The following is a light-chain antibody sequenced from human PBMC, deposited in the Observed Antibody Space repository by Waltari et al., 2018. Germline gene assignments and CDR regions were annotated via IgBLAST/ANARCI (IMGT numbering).Light chain of an antibody. J-gene: IGLJ2*01. CDR2: DVN. V-gene: IGLV2-14*01. CDR3: SSPSTNNVVV. Sequence: QSALTQPASVSASPGQSITNSCTGTSGDIGGSDFVSWYQHHPGRAPQLLIFDVNQRPSVISDRFSGSKSGNTSSLTISGLQAEDDADYYCSSPSTNNVVVFGGGTKVTVL. CDR1: SGDIGGSDF.